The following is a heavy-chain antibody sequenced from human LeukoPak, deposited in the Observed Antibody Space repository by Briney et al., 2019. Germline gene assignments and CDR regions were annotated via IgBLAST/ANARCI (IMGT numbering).Heavy chain of an antibody. J-gene: IGHJ4*02. CDR1: GFTFSSYW. V-gene: IGHV3-7*01. D-gene: IGHD3-22*01. CDR3: ARGVDYYENSGTIDY. CDR2: IKQDGSEK. Sequence: GGSLRLSCAASGFTFSSYWMSWVRQAPGKGLEWVANIKQDGSEKYYVDSVKGRFTVSRDNAKNSLYLQMNSLRAEDTAVYYCARGVDYYENSGTIDYWGQGTLVTVSS.